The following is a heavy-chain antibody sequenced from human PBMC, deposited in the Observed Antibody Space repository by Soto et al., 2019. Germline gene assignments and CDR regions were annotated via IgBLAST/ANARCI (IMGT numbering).Heavy chain of an antibody. J-gene: IGHJ4*02. CDR1: GGSISSGDYY. CDR2: IYYSGST. D-gene: IGHD6-6*01. V-gene: IGHV4-30-4*01. Sequence: SETLSLTCTVSGGSISSGDYYWSWIRQPPGKGLEWIGYIYYSGSTYYNPSLKSRVTISVDTSKNQFSLKLSSVTAADTAVYYCARYSSSPNYFDYWGQGTLVTVSS. CDR3: ARYSSSPNYFDY.